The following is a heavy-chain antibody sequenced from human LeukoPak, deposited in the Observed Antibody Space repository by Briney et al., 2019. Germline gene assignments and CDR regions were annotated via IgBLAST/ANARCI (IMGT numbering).Heavy chain of an antibody. CDR3: ARGHPQRDY. J-gene: IGHJ4*02. Sequence: SETLSLTCTVSGGSISSHYWSWIRQPPGKGLEWIGYIYYSGSTNYNPSLKSRVTISVDTSKNQFSLKLSSVTAADTAVYYCARGHPQRDYWGQGTLVTVSS. V-gene: IGHV4-59*11. CDR2: IYYSGST. CDR1: GGSISSHY.